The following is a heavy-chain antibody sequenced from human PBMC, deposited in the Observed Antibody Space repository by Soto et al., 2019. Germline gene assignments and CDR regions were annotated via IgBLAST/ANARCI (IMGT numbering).Heavy chain of an antibody. CDR1: GGSISSGGYS. J-gene: IGHJ6*02. CDR3: ARGEDYYYGMDV. V-gene: IGHV4-30-2*01. Sequence: SETLSLTCAVSGGSISSGGYSWSWIRQPPGKGLEWIGYIYHSGSTYYNPSLKSRVTISVDRSKNQFSLKLSSVTAADTAVYYCARGEDYYYGMDVWGQGTTVTVSS. CDR2: IYHSGST.